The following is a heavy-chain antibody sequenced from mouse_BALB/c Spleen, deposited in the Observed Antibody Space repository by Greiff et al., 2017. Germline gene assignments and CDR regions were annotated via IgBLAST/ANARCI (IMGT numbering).Heavy chain of an antibody. D-gene: IGHD1-1*01. V-gene: IGHV1-62-2*01. CDR1: GYTFTEYT. Sequence: VQLQQSGAELVKPGASVKLSCKASGYTFTEYTIHWVKQRSGQGLEWIGWFYPGSGSIKYNEKFKDKATLTADKSSSTVYMELSRLTSEDSAVYFCARHDGIYYYGSSPYFDYWGQGTTLTVSS. CDR2: FYPGSGSI. CDR3: ARHDGIYYYGSSPYFDY. J-gene: IGHJ2*01.